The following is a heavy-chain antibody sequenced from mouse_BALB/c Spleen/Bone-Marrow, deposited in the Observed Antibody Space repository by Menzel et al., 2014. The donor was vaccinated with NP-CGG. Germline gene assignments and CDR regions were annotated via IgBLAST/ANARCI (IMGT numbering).Heavy chain of an antibody. V-gene: IGHV5-9-2*01. CDR2: ISGGGSYT. D-gene: IGHD2-4*01. J-gene: IGHJ3*01. CDR3: ARHAYYDQTEVSFVY. CDR1: GFSFNSYS. Sequence: EVKLMESGGGLVKSGGSLKLPCAASGFSFNSYSMSWVRQTPEKRLEWVATISGGGSYTFYPDSVKGRFTISRDNAKNNLYLQLSSLRSEDTALYYCARHAYYDQTEVSFVYWGQGTLVTVSA.